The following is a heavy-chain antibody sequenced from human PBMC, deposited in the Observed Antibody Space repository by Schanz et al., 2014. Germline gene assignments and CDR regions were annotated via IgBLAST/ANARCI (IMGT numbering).Heavy chain of an antibody. J-gene: IGHJ5*02. CDR1: GFSFSTYA. D-gene: IGHD2-8*01. CDR3: ASRSVYAPT. V-gene: IGHV3-21*01. CDR2: ISTSGSYI. Sequence: EVQLVESGGGLVQPGGSLRLSCAGSGFSFSTYAMNWVRQAPGKGLEWVSSISTSGSYIYYADSVKGRFTISRDNAKNTLYLQMNSLRAGDTAVYYCASRSVYAPTWGQGILVTVSS.